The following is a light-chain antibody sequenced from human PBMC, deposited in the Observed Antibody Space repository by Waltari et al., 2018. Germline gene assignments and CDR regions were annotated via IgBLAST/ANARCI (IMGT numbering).Light chain of an antibody. Sequence: ELVLTQSPATLSLSPGERATLSCRASQSVSSYVAWYQQKPGQAPRLLIFDASKRATGIPARFSGSGSGTDFTLTISSLEPEDFAVYYCQQRSNWPPIFTFGPGTKVDIK. CDR1: QSVSSY. CDR2: DAS. V-gene: IGKV3-11*01. J-gene: IGKJ3*01. CDR3: QQRSNWPPIFT.